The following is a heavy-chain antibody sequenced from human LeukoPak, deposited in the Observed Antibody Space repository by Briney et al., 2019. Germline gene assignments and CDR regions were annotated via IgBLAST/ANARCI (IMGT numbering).Heavy chain of an antibody. CDR2: IYYSGTT. V-gene: IGHV4-39*07. CDR3: AASGGIVATKERIDY. CDR1: GGSISSSSYY. J-gene: IGHJ4*02. D-gene: IGHD5-12*01. Sequence: PSETLSLTCTVSGGSISSSSYYWGWIRQPPGKGLEWIGSIYYSGTTYYNPSLKSRVTISVDTSKNQFSLKLSSVTAADTAVYYCAASGGIVATKERIDYWGQGTLVTVSS.